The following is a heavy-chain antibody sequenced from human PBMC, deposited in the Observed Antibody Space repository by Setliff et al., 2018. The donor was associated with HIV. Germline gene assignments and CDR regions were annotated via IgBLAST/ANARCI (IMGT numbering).Heavy chain of an antibody. V-gene: IGHV3-48*01. D-gene: IGHD6-19*01. Sequence: GGSLRLSCAASGFTFSSYSMNWVRQAPGKGLEWVSYISSSSSTIYFADSVKGRFTISRDNAKNSLYLQMNSLRAEDTAVYYCARDPGYSSGRYGLYYYYYMDVWGKGTTVTVSS. CDR1: GFTFSSYS. J-gene: IGHJ6*03. CDR2: ISSSSSTI. CDR3: ARDPGYSSGRYGLYYYYYMDV.